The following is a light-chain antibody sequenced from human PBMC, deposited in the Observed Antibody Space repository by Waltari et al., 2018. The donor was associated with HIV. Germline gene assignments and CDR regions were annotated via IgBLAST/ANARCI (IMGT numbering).Light chain of an antibody. CDR2: WAS. J-gene: IGKJ4*01. CDR3: QQYYSLPPT. V-gene: IGKV4-1*01. Sequence: DIIMTQSSVSLAVSPCARLTINFKSSRNIPYNSATTTYLPCYQQKAGQAPRVLISWASTRPVGVPSSIRTFGVPERFSGSGSGTNFSLTISSLQEDDVAVYYCQQYYSLPPTFGGGTRVERK. CDR1: RNIPYNSATTTY.